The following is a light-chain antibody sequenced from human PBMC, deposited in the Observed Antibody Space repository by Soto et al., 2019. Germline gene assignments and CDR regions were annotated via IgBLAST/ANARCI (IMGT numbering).Light chain of an antibody. CDR1: QTIATW. CDR2: DAS. J-gene: IGKJ5*01. V-gene: IGKV1-39*01. Sequence: SASLGDRVTITCRASQTIATWLAWYQQKPGKAPKLLIYDASSLESGVPSRFSGSGPGTDFTLTISSLQPEDFATYYCQQSYSTPHTFGQGTRLEIK. CDR3: QQSYSTPHT.